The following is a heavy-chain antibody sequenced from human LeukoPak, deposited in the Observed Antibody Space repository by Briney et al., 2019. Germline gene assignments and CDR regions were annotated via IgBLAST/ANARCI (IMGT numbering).Heavy chain of an antibody. V-gene: IGHV3-23*01. CDR2: ITGSGGNT. CDR3: AKAASSSWPSYYYGMDV. D-gene: IGHD6-13*01. CDR1: GFTFGSCW. Sequence: GGSLRLSCAASGFTFGSCWMNWVRQTPGKGLEWVSVITGSGGNTYYADSVKGRFTISKDNSKNTVYLQMSSLRVDDTAVYYCAKAASSSWPSYYYGMDVWGQGTTVTVSS. J-gene: IGHJ6*02.